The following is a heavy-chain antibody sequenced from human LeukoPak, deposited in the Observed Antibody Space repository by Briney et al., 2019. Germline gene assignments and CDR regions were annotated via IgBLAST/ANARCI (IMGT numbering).Heavy chain of an antibody. CDR2: ISSSSSYI. CDR1: GFTFSSYS. J-gene: IGHJ4*02. D-gene: IGHD4-17*01. V-gene: IGHV3-21*01. CDR3: ARPLRNTVTTFDY. Sequence: PGGSLRLSCAASGFTFSSYSMNWVRQAPGKGLEWVSSISSSSSYIYYADSVKGRFTISRDNAKNSLYLQMNSLRAEDTAVYYCARPLRNTVTTFDYWGQGTLVTVSS.